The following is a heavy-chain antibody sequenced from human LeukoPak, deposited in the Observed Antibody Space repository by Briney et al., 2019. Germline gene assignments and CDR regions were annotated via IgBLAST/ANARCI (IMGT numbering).Heavy chain of an antibody. V-gene: IGHV1-69*13. CDR1: GGTFSSYA. CDR2: IIPIFGTA. Sequence: ASVKVSCKASGGTFSSYAISWVRQAPGQGLEWMGGIIPIFGTANYAQKFQGRVTITADESTSTAYMELSILRSEDTAVYYCAREDPPHLYRVRGDFYGMDVWGQGTTVTVSS. D-gene: IGHD3-10*01. CDR3: AREDPPHLYRVRGDFYGMDV. J-gene: IGHJ6*02.